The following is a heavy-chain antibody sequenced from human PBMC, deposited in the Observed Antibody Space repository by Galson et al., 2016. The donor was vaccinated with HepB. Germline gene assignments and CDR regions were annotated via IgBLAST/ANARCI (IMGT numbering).Heavy chain of an antibody. CDR2: INFNSGST. Sequence: SLRLSCAASGFTFSNYAMSWVRQAPGKGLEWGSAINFNSGSTYYADSVKGRFTISRDNSKNTLYLQMKSLRAEDTAVYYCAKTRWAIGRFDYWGQGTRVTVSS. CDR3: AKTRWAIGRFDY. CDR1: GFTFSNYA. V-gene: IGHV3-23*01. D-gene: IGHD6-13*01. J-gene: IGHJ4*02.